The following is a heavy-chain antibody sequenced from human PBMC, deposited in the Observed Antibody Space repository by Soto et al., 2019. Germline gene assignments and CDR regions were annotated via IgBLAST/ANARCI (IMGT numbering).Heavy chain of an antibody. CDR1: GYTFASYG. Sequence: GASVKVSCKASGYTFASYGRSWVRQAPGQGLEWMGWISAYNGNTNYAQKLQGRVTMTTDTSTSTAYMELRSLRSDDTAVYYCARDRDDYDFWSGYGYWGQGTLVTVSS. J-gene: IGHJ4*02. CDR3: ARDRDDYDFWSGYGY. V-gene: IGHV1-18*01. D-gene: IGHD3-3*01. CDR2: ISAYNGNT.